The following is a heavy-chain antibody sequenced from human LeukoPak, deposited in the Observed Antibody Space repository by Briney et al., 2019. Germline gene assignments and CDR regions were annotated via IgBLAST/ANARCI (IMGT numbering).Heavy chain of an antibody. CDR3: ARDQEEYGMDV. CDR2: IWYDGSNK. J-gene: IGHJ6*02. CDR1: GCTFSSYG. Sequence: GRSLRLSCAASGCTFSSYGMHWVRQAPGKGLEWVAVIWYDGSNKYYADSVKGRFTISRDNSKNTLYLQMNSLRAEDTAVYYCARDQEEYGMDVWGQGTTVTVSS. V-gene: IGHV3-33*01.